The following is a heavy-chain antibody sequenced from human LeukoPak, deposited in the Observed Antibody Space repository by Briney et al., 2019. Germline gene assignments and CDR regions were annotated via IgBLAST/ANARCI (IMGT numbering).Heavy chain of an antibody. CDR3: AKDRATAMAHAPHDY. Sequence: GGSLRLSCAASGFTFSSYGMHWVRQAPGKGLEWVAFIRYDGSNKYYADSVKGRFTISRDNSKNTLYLQMNSLRAEDTAVYYCAKDRATAMAHAPHDYWGQGTLVTVSS. D-gene: IGHD5-18*01. V-gene: IGHV3-30*02. CDR2: IRYDGSNK. CDR1: GFTFSSYG. J-gene: IGHJ4*02.